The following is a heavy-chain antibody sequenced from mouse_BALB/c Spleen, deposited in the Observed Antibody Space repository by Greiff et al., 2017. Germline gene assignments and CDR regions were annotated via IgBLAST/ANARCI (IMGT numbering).Heavy chain of an antibody. D-gene: IGHD2-1*01. CDR1: GFSLTSYG. CDR3: ARNPLIYYGNYVDYAMDY. Sequence: VQLVESGPGLVQPSQSLSITCTVSGFSLTSYGVHWVRQSPGKGLEWLGVIWSGGSTDYNAAFISRLSISKDNSKSQVFFKMNSLQANDTAIYYCARNPLIYYGNYVDYAMDYWGQGTSVTVSS. J-gene: IGHJ4*01. CDR2: IWSGGST. V-gene: IGHV2-2*02.